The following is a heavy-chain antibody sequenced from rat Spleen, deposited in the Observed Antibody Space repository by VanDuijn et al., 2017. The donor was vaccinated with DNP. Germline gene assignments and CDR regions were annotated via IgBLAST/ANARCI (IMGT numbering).Heavy chain of an antibody. V-gene: IGHV5-25*01. CDR3: TRSAAGLAY. Sequence: EVQLVESGGGLVQPGRSLKLSCAASGFTFSDYYMAWVRQAPTKGLEWVASITSSGGTSYYVDSVKGRFTISRDNVRNTLYLQMNSLRSEDTATYYCTRSAAGLAYWGQGTLVTVSS. CDR2: ITSSGGTS. D-gene: IGHD1-2*01. CDR1: GFTFSDYY. J-gene: IGHJ3*01.